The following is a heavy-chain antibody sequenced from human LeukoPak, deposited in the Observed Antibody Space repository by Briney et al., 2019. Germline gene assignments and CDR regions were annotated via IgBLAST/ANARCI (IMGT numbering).Heavy chain of an antibody. CDR1: AASISNYY. CDR3: ASPRSGYRYTFDY. V-gene: IGHV4-4*09. CDR2: ISTSGST. Sequence: PETLSLTCAVSAASISNYYWSWIRQAPGKGLEWIGYISTSGSTNYNPSLKSRVSISLDTSKNRFSLNLNFVTAADTAVYYCASPRSGYRYTFDYWGQGALVTVSS. J-gene: IGHJ4*02. D-gene: IGHD3-22*01.